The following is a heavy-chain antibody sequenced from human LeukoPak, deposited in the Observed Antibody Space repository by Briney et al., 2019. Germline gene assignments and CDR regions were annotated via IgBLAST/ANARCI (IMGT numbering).Heavy chain of an antibody. D-gene: IGHD6-19*01. Sequence: GGSLRLSCAASGFTFSSNGMNWVRQAPGKGLEWVSSISSSSSYIYYADSVKGRFTISRDNAKNSLWLQMNSLRVEDTAVYYCARGLYSSAWSPFDYWGQGTLVTVSS. CDR1: GFTFSSNG. CDR2: ISSSSSYI. J-gene: IGHJ4*02. CDR3: ARGLYSSAWSPFDY. V-gene: IGHV3-21*01.